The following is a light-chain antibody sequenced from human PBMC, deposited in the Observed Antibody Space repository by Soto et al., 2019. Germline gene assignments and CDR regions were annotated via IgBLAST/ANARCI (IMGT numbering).Light chain of an antibody. V-gene: IGKV3-20*01. Sequence: EIVLTQSPGTLSLSPGERATLSCRACQSVSSSYLAWYQQKPGQAPRLLIYGASSRATGIPDRFSGSGSGTDFTLTISRLEPEDFAVYYWQQYDSSGHTFGLGTKLEI. CDR1: QSVSSSY. CDR2: GAS. J-gene: IGKJ2*01. CDR3: QQYDSSGHT.